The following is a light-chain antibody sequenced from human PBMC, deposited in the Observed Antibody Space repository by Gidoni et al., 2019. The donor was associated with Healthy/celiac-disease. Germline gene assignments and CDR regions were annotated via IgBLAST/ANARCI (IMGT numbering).Light chain of an antibody. CDR3: QQYYSTLT. V-gene: IGKV4-1*01. Sequence: DIVMTPSPDSLAVSLGERATINCKSSQSVFYSSNNKNYLAWYKQKPGQPPKMLIYWASTRESGVPDRFSGSGSGTDFTLTISIVQAEDVAVYYCQQYYSTLTFGGGTKVEIK. CDR2: WAS. J-gene: IGKJ4*02. CDR1: QSVFYSSNNKNY.